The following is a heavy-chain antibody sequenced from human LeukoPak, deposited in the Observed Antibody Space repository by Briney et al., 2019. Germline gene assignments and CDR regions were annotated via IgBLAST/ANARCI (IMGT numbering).Heavy chain of an antibody. CDR1: GFTFSSYG. CDR2: IWYDGSNK. V-gene: IGHV3-33*06. CDR3: AKSAEVDYYGSGSYIDY. J-gene: IGHJ4*02. D-gene: IGHD3-10*01. Sequence: GGSLRLSCAASGFTFSSYGMHWVRQAPGKGLEWVAVIWYDGSNKYYADSVKGRFTISRDNSKNTLYLQMNSLRAEDTAVDYCAKSAEVDYYGSGSYIDYWGQGPLVTVSS.